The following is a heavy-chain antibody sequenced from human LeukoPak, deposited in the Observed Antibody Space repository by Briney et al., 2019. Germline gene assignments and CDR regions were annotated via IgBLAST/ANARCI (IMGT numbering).Heavy chain of an antibody. D-gene: IGHD3-22*01. J-gene: IGHJ4*02. V-gene: IGHV4-59*01. CDR1: GGSISSYY. Sequence: SETLSLTCTVSGGSISSYYWSWIRQPTGKGLEWIGYIYYSGSTNYNPSLKSRVTISVDTSKNQFSLKLSSVTAADTAVYYCARGRYYYDSSGYYYFDYWGQGTLVTVSS. CDR3: ARGRYYYDSSGYYYFDY. CDR2: IYYSGST.